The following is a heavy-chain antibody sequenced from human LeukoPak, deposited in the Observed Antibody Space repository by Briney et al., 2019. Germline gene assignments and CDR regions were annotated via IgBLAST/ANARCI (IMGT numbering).Heavy chain of an antibody. CDR2: IYSGGST. Sequence: GGSLRLSCAASGFTVSSNYMSWVRQAPGKGLEWVSVIYSGGSTYYADSVKGRFTISGDNSKNTLYLQMNSLRAEDTAVYYCARGAGIAASEPFDPWGQGTLVTVSS. D-gene: IGHD6-13*01. CDR3: ARGAGIAASEPFDP. CDR1: GFTVSSNY. J-gene: IGHJ5*02. V-gene: IGHV3-53*01.